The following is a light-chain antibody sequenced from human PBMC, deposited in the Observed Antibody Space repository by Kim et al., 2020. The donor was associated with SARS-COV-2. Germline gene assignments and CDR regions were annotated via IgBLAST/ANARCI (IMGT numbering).Light chain of an antibody. CDR1: QGISSH. Sequence: ASVGDRVTLTCRASQGISSHLAWFQQKPGKVPERLIYAASSLQSGVPSRFSGSGSGTEFTLTISSLQPEDFATYYCLQHRSYPWTFGQGTKVDIK. J-gene: IGKJ1*01. CDR2: AAS. V-gene: IGKV1-17*03. CDR3: LQHRSYPWT.